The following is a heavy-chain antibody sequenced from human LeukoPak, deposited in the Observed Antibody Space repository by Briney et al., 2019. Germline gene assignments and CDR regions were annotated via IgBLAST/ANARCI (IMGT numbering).Heavy chain of an antibody. Sequence: SVKVSCKASGYTFTGYHIHWVRQAPGQGLEWMGGIIPIFGTANYAQKSQGRVTITTDESTSTAYMELSSLRSEDTAVYYCARSEGYCSGGSCYANWFDPWGQGTLVTVSS. CDR2: IIPIFGTA. CDR3: ARSEGYCSGGSCYANWFDP. CDR1: GYTFTGYH. V-gene: IGHV1-69*05. D-gene: IGHD2-15*01. J-gene: IGHJ5*02.